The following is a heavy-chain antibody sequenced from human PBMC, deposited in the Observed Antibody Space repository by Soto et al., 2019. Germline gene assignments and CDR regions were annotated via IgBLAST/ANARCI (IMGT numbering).Heavy chain of an antibody. J-gene: IGHJ4*02. D-gene: IGHD2-15*01. CDR2: IYYEGSSQ. V-gene: IGHV3-30*14. CDR1: GFPFSNHN. CDR3: ARDARDYSFDY. Sequence: GGSLRLSCASSGFPFSNHNMHWVRQAPGKGLGWVAMIYYEGSSQYYTDSVKGRFTISRDNSENTVYLQMNSLRTEDTAVYYCARDARDYSFDYWGQGALVTVSS.